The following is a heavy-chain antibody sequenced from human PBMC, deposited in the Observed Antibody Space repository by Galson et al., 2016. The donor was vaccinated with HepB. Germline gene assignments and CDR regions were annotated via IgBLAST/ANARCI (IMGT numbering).Heavy chain of an antibody. CDR3: ARDNWNARPGWYDP. J-gene: IGHJ5*02. CDR2: ITKDSSTV. Sequence: SLRLSCAASGFAFSASAMHWVRQAPGKGLEWISYITKDSSTVYYADSVKGRFTISRDNAKNSVYLQMNSLRDEDTALYYCARDNWNARPGWYDPWGQGTLVTVSS. D-gene: IGHD1-20*01. V-gene: IGHV3-48*02. CDR1: GFAFSASA.